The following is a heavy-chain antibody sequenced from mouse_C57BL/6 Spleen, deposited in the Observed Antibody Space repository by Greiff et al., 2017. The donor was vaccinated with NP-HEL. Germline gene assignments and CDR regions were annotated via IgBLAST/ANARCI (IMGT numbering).Heavy chain of an antibody. Sequence: QVQLQQSGAELMKPGASVKLSCKATGYTFTGYWIEWVKQRPGHGLEWIGEILPGSGSTNYNEKFKGKATLTADTSSNTAYMQLSSLTTEDSAIYYCARGGYGSSYDAMDYWGQGTSVTVSS. CDR1: GYTFTGYW. CDR3: ARGGYGSSYDAMDY. V-gene: IGHV1-9*01. CDR2: ILPGSGST. J-gene: IGHJ4*01. D-gene: IGHD1-1*01.